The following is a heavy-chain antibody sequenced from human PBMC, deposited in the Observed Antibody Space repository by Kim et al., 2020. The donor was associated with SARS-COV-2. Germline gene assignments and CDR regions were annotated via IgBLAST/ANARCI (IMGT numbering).Heavy chain of an antibody. CDR3: ARGAGYCSGGSCYSTKYYFDY. CDR2: IYPGDSDT. CDR1: GYSFTSYW. J-gene: IGHJ4*02. Sequence: GESLKISCKGSGYSFTSYWIGWVRQMPGKGLEWMGIIYPGDSDTRYSPSFQGQVTISADKSISTAYLQWSSLKASDTAMYYCARGAGYCSGGSCYSTKYYFDYWGQGTLVTVSS. D-gene: IGHD2-15*01. V-gene: IGHV5-51*01.